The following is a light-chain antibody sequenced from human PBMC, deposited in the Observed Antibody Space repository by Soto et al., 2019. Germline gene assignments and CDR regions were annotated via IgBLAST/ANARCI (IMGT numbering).Light chain of an antibody. Sequence: EVLMTQSPASLCVSPGEGGNLSCRASQSISCYLAWYQQISGKALRLLVYSTYTRATGVPARFSVSRSGKDFTLTISSLEPEDFGVYFCHQRNNFGQGTRLEIK. CDR3: HQRNN. CDR1: QSISCY. J-gene: IGKJ5*01. CDR2: STY. V-gene: IGKV3-11*01.